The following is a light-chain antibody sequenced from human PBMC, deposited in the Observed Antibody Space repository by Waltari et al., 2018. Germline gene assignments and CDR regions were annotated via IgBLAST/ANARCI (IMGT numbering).Light chain of an antibody. J-gene: IGLJ2*01. V-gene: IGLV1-40*01. CDR2: ENI. Sequence: QSVLTQPPSTSGAPGQRITISCTGTRSNIGAGYYVSWYQQFPGTAPKLLIYENINRPSGVSGRFSCSKAGTSASLTITGLQAEDEADYYCSAWDASLSAVLFGGGTRLTVL. CDR3: SAWDASLSAVL. CDR1: RSNIGAGYY.